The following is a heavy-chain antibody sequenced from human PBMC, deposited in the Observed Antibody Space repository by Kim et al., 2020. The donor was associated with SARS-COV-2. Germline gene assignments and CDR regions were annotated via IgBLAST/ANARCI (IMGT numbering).Heavy chain of an antibody. J-gene: IGHJ6*02. D-gene: IGHD7-27*01. Sequence: KSRVTISVDTSKNQFSLKLSSVTAADTAVYYCARAPSSPGDYYYYYGMDVWGQGTTVTVSS. V-gene: IGHV4-59*01. CDR3: ARAPSSPGDYYYYYGMDV.